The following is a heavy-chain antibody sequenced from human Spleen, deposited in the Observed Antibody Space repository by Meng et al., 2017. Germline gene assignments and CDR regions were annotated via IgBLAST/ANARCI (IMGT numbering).Heavy chain of an antibody. D-gene: IGHD2-15*01. V-gene: IGHV3-23*01. CDR1: GFTFSSYA. CDR3: AKVLKCSGGSCYSAGLPFDY. J-gene: IGHJ4*02. Sequence: GGSLRLSCAASGFTFSSYAMSWVRQAPGKGLEWVSAISGSGGSTYYADSVKGRFTISRDNSKNTLYLQMNSLRAEDTAVYYCAKVLKCSGGSCYSAGLPFDYWGQGTLVTGSS. CDR2: ISGSGGST.